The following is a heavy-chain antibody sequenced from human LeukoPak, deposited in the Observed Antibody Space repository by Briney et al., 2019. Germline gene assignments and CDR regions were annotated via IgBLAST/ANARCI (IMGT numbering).Heavy chain of an antibody. J-gene: IGHJ4*02. V-gene: IGHV3-21*01. Sequence: GSLRLFCAASGFTFSSYSMNWGRQAPGKGLELVSSISSSSSYIYYADSVKGRFTISRDNAKNSLYLQMNSLRAEDTAVYYCARGVKAAADNYWGQGTLVTVSS. CDR3: ARGVKAAADNY. CDR2: ISSSSSYI. D-gene: IGHD6-13*01. CDR1: GFTFSSYS.